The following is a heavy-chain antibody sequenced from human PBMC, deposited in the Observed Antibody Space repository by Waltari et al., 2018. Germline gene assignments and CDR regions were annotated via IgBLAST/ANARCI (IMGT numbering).Heavy chain of an antibody. J-gene: IGHJ3*02. Sequence: QVQLQESGPGLVKPSETLSLTCTVSGYSISSGYYWGWIRQPPGKGLEWIGSIYHSGSTYYNPSLKSRVTISVDTSKNQFSLKLSSVTAADTAVYYCASPSYYDFWSGSSSAFDIWGQGTMVTVSS. CDR1: GYSISSGYY. V-gene: IGHV4-38-2*02. CDR3: ASPSYYDFWSGSSSAFDI. CDR2: IYHSGST. D-gene: IGHD3-3*01.